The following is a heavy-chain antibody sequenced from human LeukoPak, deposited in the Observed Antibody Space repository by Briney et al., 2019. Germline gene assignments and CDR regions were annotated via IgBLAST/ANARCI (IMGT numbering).Heavy chain of an antibody. V-gene: IGHV4-39*01. D-gene: IGHD6-13*01. CDR2: IHNSGTT. CDR3: ARWYSSSQN. J-gene: IGHJ4*02. CDR1: GGSLSSGDYH. Sequence: SETLSLTCTVSGGSLSSGDYHWAWVRQPPGKGLDWIANIHNSGTTHYNPSLRGRVTISIDTSRNQFSLNLSSVTAADTAVYYCARWYSSSQNWGQGILVTVSS.